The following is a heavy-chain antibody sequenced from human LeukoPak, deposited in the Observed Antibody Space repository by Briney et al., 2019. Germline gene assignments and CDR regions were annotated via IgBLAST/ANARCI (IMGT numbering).Heavy chain of an antibody. Sequence: GGSLRLSCAASGFTFSSYAMSWVRQAPGKGLEWVSAISGSGGSTYSADSVKGRFTISRDNSKNTLYLQMNSLRAEDTAVYYGAKDLGGSGNWFDPWGQGTLVTVSS. J-gene: IGHJ5*02. CDR3: AKDLGGSGNWFDP. D-gene: IGHD3-10*01. V-gene: IGHV3-23*01. CDR2: ISGSGGST. CDR1: GFTFSSYA.